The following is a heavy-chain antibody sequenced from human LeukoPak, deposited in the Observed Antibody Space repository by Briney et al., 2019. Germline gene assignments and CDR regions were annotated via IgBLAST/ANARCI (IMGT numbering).Heavy chain of an antibody. D-gene: IGHD3-22*01. CDR2: IYYSGST. V-gene: IGHV4-31*03. Sequence: PSETLSLTCTVSGGSISSGGYYWSWIRQHPGKGLEWIGYIYYSGSTYYNPSLKSRVTISVDTSKNQFSLKLSSVTAADTAVYYCASLYYYDSYGYSKYYFDYWGQGTLITVSS. CDR1: GGSISSGGYY. CDR3: ASLYYYDSYGYSKYYFDY. J-gene: IGHJ4*02.